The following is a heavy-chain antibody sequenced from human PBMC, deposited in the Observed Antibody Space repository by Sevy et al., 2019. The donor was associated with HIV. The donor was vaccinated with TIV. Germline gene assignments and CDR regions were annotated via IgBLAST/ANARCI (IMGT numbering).Heavy chain of an antibody. CDR2: ISTYNGNT. V-gene: IGHV1-18*04. CDR1: GYKVDMYG. CDR3: ARATGMAVAGTGRYFDF. J-gene: IGHJ4*01. D-gene: IGHD6-19*01. Sequence: SVKVSCKISGYKVDMYGIAWVRQAPGQGLEWMGWISTYNGNTNYAQNFQGRVTMTTDTSTSVVYMELGGLRPDDTAVYYCARATGMAVAGTGRYFDFWGQGTLVTVSS.